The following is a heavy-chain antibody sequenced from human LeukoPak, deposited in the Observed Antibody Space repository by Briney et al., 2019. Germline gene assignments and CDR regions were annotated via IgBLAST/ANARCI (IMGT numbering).Heavy chain of an antibody. CDR1: GGSISSSSYY. J-gene: IGHJ5*02. D-gene: IGHD1-26*01. CDR2: IFYSGST. Sequence: SETLSLTCTVAGGSISSSSYYWGWIRQPPGKGLEWIGSIFYSGSTYYNPSLKSRVTISVDTSKNQFSLKLSSVTAADTAVYYCARTIGGFLPENWFDPWGQGTLVTASS. CDR3: ARTIGGFLPENWFDP. V-gene: IGHV4-39*07.